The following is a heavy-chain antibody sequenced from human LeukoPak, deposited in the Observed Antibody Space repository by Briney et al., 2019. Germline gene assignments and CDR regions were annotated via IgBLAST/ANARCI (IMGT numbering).Heavy chain of an antibody. CDR1: GGSISTYY. J-gene: IGHJ4*02. CDR2: IYHSGST. CDR3: ARVSGYDWESFYDY. V-gene: IGHV4-59*01. D-gene: IGHD5-12*01. Sequence: SETLSLTCTVSGGSISTYYWSWIRQPPGKGLEWIGYIYHSGSTNYNPSLKSRITISVDTSQNQFSLKLSSVTAADTAMYYCARVSGYDWESFYDYWGQGSLVTVSS.